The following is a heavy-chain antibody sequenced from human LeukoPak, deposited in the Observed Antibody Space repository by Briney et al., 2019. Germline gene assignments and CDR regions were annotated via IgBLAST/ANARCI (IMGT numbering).Heavy chain of an antibody. V-gene: IGHV3-66*01. J-gene: IGHJ4*02. D-gene: IGHD3-9*01. CDR3: AKGSSDYDILTGYYTGSRFDY. CDR1: EFSVGSNY. Sequence: GGSLGLSCAASEFSVGSNYMTWVRQAPGKGLGWVSLIYSGGSTYYANSVKGRFTISRDNSKNTLYLQMNSLRAEDTAVYYCAKGSSDYDILTGYYTGSRFDYWGQGTLVTVSS. CDR2: IYSGGST.